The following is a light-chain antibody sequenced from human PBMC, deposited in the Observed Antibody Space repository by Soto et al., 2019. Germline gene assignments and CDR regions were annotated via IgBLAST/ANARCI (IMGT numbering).Light chain of an antibody. Sequence: QSVLTQPASVSGSPGQSITISCTGTSSDIGGYPYVSWYQQHPGKALKLMIYDVDNRPSGVSNRFSGSKSGNTASLTISGLQAEDEADYYCTSYTSSSTLDVFGTGTKVTVL. CDR2: DVD. J-gene: IGLJ1*01. CDR1: SSDIGGYPY. CDR3: TSYTSSSTLDV. V-gene: IGLV2-14*01.